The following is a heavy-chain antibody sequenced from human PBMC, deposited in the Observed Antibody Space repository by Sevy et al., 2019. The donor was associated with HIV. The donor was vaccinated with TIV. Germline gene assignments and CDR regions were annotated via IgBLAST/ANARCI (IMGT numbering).Heavy chain of an antibody. Sequence: GGSLRLSCAASGFTFSNYWMSWVRQAPGKGLEWVANIKQDGSEKYYVDSVKDRFTISRDNVKNSLDLQINSLRADDTAVYYCARDALSARDTWSYYYMDVWGKGTTVTVSS. CDR3: ARDALSARDTWSYYYMDV. J-gene: IGHJ6*03. CDR2: IKQDGSEK. V-gene: IGHV3-7*01. D-gene: IGHD2-8*02. CDR1: GFTFSNYW.